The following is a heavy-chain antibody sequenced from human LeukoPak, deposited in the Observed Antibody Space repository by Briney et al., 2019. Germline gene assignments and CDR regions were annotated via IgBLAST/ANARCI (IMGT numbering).Heavy chain of an antibody. V-gene: IGHV3-33*01. CDR1: GFTFSSYG. Sequence: GRSLRLSCAASGFTFSSYGMHWVRQAPGKGLEWVAIIWYDGSNEYYADSVKGRFTISRDNSENTLYLQMNSLRAEDTAVYYCARDSSSSYYWGQGTLVTVSS. D-gene: IGHD6-6*01. CDR3: ARDSSSSYY. J-gene: IGHJ4*02. CDR2: IWYDGSNE.